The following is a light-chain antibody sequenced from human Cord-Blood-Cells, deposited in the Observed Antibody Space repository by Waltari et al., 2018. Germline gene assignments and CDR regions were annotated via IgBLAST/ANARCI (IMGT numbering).Light chain of an antibody. Sequence: EIVITQSPATQSVSAGERATLSCRASQSVSRNLAWYQQKPGQATRLLIYGASHRATGTPDRLSGSGSGTEFTLTISSLQSEELAVYSCQQYNNWPSFSFCQGTKLVIK. CDR1: QSVSRN. CDR3: QQYNNWPSFS. J-gene: IGKJ2*03. V-gene: IGKV3-15*01. CDR2: GAS.